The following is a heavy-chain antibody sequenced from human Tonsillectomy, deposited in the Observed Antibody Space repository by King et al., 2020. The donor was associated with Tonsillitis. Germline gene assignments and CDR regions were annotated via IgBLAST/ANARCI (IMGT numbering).Heavy chain of an antibody. CDR1: GGSISGGAYY. J-gene: IGHJ5*01. V-gene: IGHV4-31*03. D-gene: IGHD2-15*01. Sequence: QLQESGPGLVKPSQTLSLTCTVSGGSISGGAYYWSWIRQLPGKGLEWIGYIYNSDNTYYSPSLTSRLTISLDTSKNQLSRKFTSGTAADPAVYYCGRYEGGVFDSWGQGALVTVSS. CDR3: GRYEGGVFDS. CDR2: IYNSDNT.